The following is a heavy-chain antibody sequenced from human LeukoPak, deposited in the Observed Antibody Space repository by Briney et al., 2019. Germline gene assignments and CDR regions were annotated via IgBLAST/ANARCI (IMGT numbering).Heavy chain of an antibody. CDR1: GFTLSTYA. D-gene: IGHD1-26*01. J-gene: IGHJ4*02. Sequence: GGSLRLSCAASGFTLSTYAMSWVRQAPGKGLEWVSGISASGGHTFYADSVKGRFSISRDNSKNTLYLQMNSLRVEDTAIYYCAKYSGDYFGDYWGQGNLVTVSS. CDR3: AKYSGDYFGDY. CDR2: ISASGGHT. V-gene: IGHV3-23*01.